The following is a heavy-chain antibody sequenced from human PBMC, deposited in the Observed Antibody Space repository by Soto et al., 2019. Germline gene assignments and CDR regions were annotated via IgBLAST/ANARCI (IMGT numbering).Heavy chain of an antibody. Sequence: QVQLVKSGAEVKKPGASVKVSCKASGYTFTSYYMHWVRQAPGQGLEWMGIINPSGGSTSYAQKFQGRVTMTRDTSTSTVYMELSILRSEDTAVYYCASAWGSGYLRWGQGTLVTVSS. CDR2: INPSGGST. J-gene: IGHJ4*02. V-gene: IGHV1-46*03. D-gene: IGHD3-22*01. CDR3: ASAWGSGYLR. CDR1: GYTFTSYY.